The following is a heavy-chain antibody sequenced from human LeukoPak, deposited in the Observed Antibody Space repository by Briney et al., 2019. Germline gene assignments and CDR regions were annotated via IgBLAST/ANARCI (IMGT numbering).Heavy chain of an antibody. CDR2: VDPEDGET. CDR1: GYTFTDYY. V-gene: IGHV1-69-2*01. CDR3: ATYWELLGNLAFDY. D-gene: IGHD1-26*01. Sequence: ASVKVSCKVSGYTFTDYYMHWVQQVPGKGLEWMGLVDPEDGETIYAEKFQGRVTITADTSTDTAYMELSSLRSEDTAVYYCATYWELLGNLAFDYWGQGTLVTVSS. J-gene: IGHJ4*02.